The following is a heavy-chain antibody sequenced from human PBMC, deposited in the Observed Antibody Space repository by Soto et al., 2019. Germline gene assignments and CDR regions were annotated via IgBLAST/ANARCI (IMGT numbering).Heavy chain of an antibody. CDR3: ARLTWAGDWYFDL. V-gene: IGHV4-38-2*01. D-gene: IGHD7-27*01. CDR1: GYSISSGYY. CDR2: IYHSGST. Sequence: SETLSLTCAVSGYSISSGYYWGWIRQPPGEGLEWIGSIYHSGSTYYNPSLKSRVTISVDTSKNQFSLKLSSVTAADTAVYYCARLTWAGDWYFDLWGRGTLVTVSS. J-gene: IGHJ2*01.